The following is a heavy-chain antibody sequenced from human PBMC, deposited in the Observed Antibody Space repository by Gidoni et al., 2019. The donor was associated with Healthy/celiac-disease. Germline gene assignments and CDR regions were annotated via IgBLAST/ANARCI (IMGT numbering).Heavy chain of an antibody. J-gene: IGHJ6*02. CDR1: GYTFTSYA. D-gene: IGHD2-2*01. CDR3: AIESTPAPYYYYGMDV. Sequence: QVQLVQSGAEVKKPGASVKVSCKASGYTFTSYAMHWVRQAPGQRLEWMGWIHAGNGNTKYSQKFQCRVTITRDTSASTAYMEPSSLRSEDTAVYYCAIESTPAPYYYYGMDVWGQGTTVTVSS. CDR2: IHAGNGNT. V-gene: IGHV1-3*01.